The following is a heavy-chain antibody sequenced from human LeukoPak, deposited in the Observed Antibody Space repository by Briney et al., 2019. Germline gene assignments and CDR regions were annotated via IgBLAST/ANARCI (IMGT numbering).Heavy chain of an antibody. J-gene: IGHJ5*02. CDR1: GFTFSSYA. CDR2: ISGSCGST. Sequence: GGSLRLSCAASGFTFSSYAMSWVRQAPGKGLEWVSAISGSCGSTYYADSVKGRFTISRDNSKNTLHLQMNSLRAEDTAVYYCAKDRPGGPYNWFDPWGQGTLVTVSS. V-gene: IGHV3-23*01. D-gene: IGHD3-16*01. CDR3: AKDRPGGPYNWFDP.